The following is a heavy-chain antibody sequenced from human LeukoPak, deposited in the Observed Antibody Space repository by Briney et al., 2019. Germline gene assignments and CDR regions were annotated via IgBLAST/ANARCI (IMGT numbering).Heavy chain of an antibody. J-gene: IGHJ4*02. CDR2: INYDGSST. CDR1: GFTFSSYW. D-gene: IGHD2-15*01. CDR3: VKGEGYCSGGGCYRY. V-gene: IGHV3-74*03. Sequence: AGGSLRLSCAASGFTFSSYWMHWIRQVPGKGLMWVSRINYDGSSTMYADSVKGRFTISRDNDKNTLHLQLNSLRAEDTAVYYCVKGEGYCSGGGCYRYWGQGALVSVTS.